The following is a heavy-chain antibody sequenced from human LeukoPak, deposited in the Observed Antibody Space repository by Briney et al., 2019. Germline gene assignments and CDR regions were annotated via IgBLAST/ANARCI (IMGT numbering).Heavy chain of an antibody. J-gene: IGHJ1*01. CDR3: AKDRAAAAGSAEYFQH. CDR2: ISSNGGST. V-gene: IGHV3-64D*06. CDR1: GFTFSSYA. D-gene: IGHD6-13*01. Sequence: GGSLRLSCSASGFTFSSYAMHWVRQAPGKGLEYVSAISSNGGSTYYADSVKGRFTISRDNSKNTLYLQMSSLRAEDTAVYYCAKDRAAAAGSAEYFQHWGQGTLVTVSS.